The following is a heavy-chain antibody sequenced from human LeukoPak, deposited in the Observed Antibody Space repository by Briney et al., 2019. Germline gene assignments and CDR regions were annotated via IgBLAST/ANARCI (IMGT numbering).Heavy chain of an antibody. V-gene: IGHV3-11*01. D-gene: IGHD2-2*01. CDR2: ISSSGSTI. CDR1: GFTFSSYW. CDR3: EAYCSSTSCSSNWFDP. Sequence: PGGSLRLSCAASGFTFSSYWMSWIRQAPGKGLEWVSYISSSGSTIYYADSVKGRFTISRDNAKNSLYLQMNSLRAEDTAVYYCEAYCSSTSCSSNWFDPWGQGTLVTVSS. J-gene: IGHJ5*02.